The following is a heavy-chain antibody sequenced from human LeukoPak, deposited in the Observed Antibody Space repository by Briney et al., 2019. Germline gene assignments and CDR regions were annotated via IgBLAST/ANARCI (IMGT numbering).Heavy chain of an antibody. D-gene: IGHD2-15*01. J-gene: IGHJ4*02. V-gene: IGHV3-7*01. CDR1: GFTFSRYW. Sequence: PGGSLRLSRATSGFTFSRYWMSWARQAPGKGLEWVANIKQDGSEKNYVGSVRGRFTISRDNAKNSLYLQMNSLRAEDTAVYYCYCAVEDYWGQGTLVTVSS. CDR2: IKQDGSEK. CDR3: YCAVEDY.